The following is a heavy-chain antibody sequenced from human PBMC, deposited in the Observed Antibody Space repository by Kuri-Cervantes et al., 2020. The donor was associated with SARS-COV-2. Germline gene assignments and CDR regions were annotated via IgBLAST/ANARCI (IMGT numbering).Heavy chain of an antibody. CDR3: TSDNFWSGYSIF. CDR1: GFTFGDYA. Sequence: GESLMISWPASGFTFGDYAMSWVRQAPGKGLEWVGFIRSKAYGGTTEYAASVKGRFTITRDDSTCIAYLQMNSLKTEDTAVYYCTSDNFWSGYSIFWGQGTLVTVSS. D-gene: IGHD3-3*01. CDR2: IRSKAYGGTT. J-gene: IGHJ4*02. V-gene: IGHV3-49*04.